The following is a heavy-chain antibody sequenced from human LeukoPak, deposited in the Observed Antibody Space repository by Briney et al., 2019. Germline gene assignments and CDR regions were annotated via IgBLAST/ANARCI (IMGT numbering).Heavy chain of an antibody. CDR2: IYYTGYT. CDR1: GGSIRSRSNY. D-gene: IGHD2-21*02. Sequence: SETLSLTCTVSGGSIRSRSNYWGWTRQPPGKGLEWIGSIYYTGYTFYNPSLKSRVTISLDTSKNQFSLKLNSVTAADTAVYYCARGDFHFDNWGQGTLVTVSS. J-gene: IGHJ4*02. CDR3: ARGDFHFDN. V-gene: IGHV4-39*07.